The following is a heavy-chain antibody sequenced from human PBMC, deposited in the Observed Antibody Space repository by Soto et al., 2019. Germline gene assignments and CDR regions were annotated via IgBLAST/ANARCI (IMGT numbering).Heavy chain of an antibody. Sequence: QVQLVQSGAEVKKPGASVKVSCKASGYTFTSYAMHWVRQAPGQRLEWMGWINAGNGNTKYSQKFQGRVTITRDTXASTAYMELSSLRPEDTAVYYCARGPGGPDGPGDYWGQGTLVTVSS. V-gene: IGHV1-3*01. CDR1: GYTFTSYA. CDR3: ARGPGGPDGPGDY. D-gene: IGHD2-15*01. CDR2: INAGNGNT. J-gene: IGHJ4*02.